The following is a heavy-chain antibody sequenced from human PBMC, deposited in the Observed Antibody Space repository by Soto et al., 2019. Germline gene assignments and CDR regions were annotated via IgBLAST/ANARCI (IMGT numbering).Heavy chain of an antibody. CDR3: ARQVQPGYSSD. J-gene: IGHJ4*02. D-gene: IGHD2-15*01. Sequence: VKVSCKASGYTFTSYDINWVRQAPGQGLEWVGWINPTSEYTAHAQKFQGRVTLTREISTATAYMELSSLTSEDTAVYFCARQVQPGYSSDWGTGTQVTVSS. CDR1: GYTFTSYD. CDR2: INPTSEYT. V-gene: IGHV1-8*01.